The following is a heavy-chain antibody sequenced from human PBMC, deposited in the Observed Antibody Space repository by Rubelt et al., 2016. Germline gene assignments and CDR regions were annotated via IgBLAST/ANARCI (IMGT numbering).Heavy chain of an antibody. J-gene: IGHJ6*03. CDR1: GGSISSSSYY. CDR3: ARAVSYYDSSGYGYYYYMDV. CDR2: IYYSGST. D-gene: IGHD3-22*01. V-gene: IGHV4-39*07. Sequence: QLQLQESGPGLVKPSETLSLTCTVSGGSISSSSYYWGWIRQPPGKGLEWIGSIYYSGSTYYHQSLKSRFTISVDTSKNQFSRKLSSVTAADTAVYYCARAVSYYDSSGYGYYYYMDVWGKGTTVTVSS.